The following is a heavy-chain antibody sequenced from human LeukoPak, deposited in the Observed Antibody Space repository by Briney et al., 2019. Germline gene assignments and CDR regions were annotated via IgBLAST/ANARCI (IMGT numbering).Heavy chain of an antibody. J-gene: IGHJ3*02. Sequence: AGGSLRLSCAASGFSLSTYGMSWVRQAPGKGLEWISAISATDRTYYADSVKGRFTISRDNSNNTLYLQMNSLRAEDTAMYYCSRVDDLDAFDTWGQGTLVTVSS. D-gene: IGHD2-2*03. V-gene: IGHV3-23*01. CDR2: ISATDRT. CDR3: SRVDDLDAFDT. CDR1: GFSLSTYG.